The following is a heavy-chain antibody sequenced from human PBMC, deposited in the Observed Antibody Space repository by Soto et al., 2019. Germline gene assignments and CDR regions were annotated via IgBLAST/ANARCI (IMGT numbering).Heavy chain of an antibody. Sequence: QVQLQQWGAGLLKPSETLSLTCAVYGGSFSGYYWSWIRQPPGKGLEWIGEINHSGSTNYNPSLKSRVTISVDTSKIQFSLKLSSVTAADTAVYYCARGRDGDLLDYWGQGTLVTVSS. J-gene: IGHJ4*02. CDR2: INHSGST. D-gene: IGHD4-17*01. V-gene: IGHV4-34*01. CDR1: GGSFSGYY. CDR3: ARGRDGDLLDY.